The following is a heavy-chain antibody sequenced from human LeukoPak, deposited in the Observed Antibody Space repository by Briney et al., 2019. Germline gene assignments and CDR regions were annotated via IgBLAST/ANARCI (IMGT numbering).Heavy chain of an antibody. CDR3: ASESFGGDYRPGWFDP. J-gene: IGHJ5*02. CDR2: IYSGGST. CDR1: GFIVSSNY. V-gene: IGHV3-66*01. D-gene: IGHD4-17*01. Sequence: GSLRLSCAASGFIVSSNYMSWVRQAPGKGLEWVSVIYSGGSTYYTDSVKGRFTISRDNSKNTLYLQVNSLRVEDTAVYYCASESFGGDYRPGWFDPWGQGTLVTVSS.